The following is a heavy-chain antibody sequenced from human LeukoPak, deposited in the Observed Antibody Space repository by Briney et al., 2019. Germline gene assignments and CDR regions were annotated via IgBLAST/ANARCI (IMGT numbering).Heavy chain of an antibody. V-gene: IGHV3-30*03. Sequence: GGSLRLSCAASGFTFSSYGMHWVRQAPGKGLEWVAVISYDGSNKYYADSVKGRFTISRDNSKNTLYLQMNSLRAEDTAVYYCARDPRRGYSYGEFDYWGQGTLVTVSS. CDR1: GFTFSSYG. D-gene: IGHD5-18*01. CDR2: ISYDGSNK. J-gene: IGHJ4*02. CDR3: ARDPRRGYSYGEFDY.